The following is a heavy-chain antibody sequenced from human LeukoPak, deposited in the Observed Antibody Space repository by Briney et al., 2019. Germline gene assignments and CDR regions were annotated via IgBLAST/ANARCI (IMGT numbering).Heavy chain of an antibody. D-gene: IGHD2-2*01. Sequence: SQTLSLTCAVSGGSISSGGYSWSWIRQPPGTGLEWIGYIYHSGSTYYNPSLKSRVTISVDRSKNQFSLKLSSVTAADTAVYYCARTHETIGYCSSTSCYVGGYFDYWGQGTLVTVSS. CDR1: GGSISSGGYS. CDR2: IYHSGST. J-gene: IGHJ4*02. CDR3: ARTHETIGYCSSTSCYVGGYFDY. V-gene: IGHV4-30-2*01.